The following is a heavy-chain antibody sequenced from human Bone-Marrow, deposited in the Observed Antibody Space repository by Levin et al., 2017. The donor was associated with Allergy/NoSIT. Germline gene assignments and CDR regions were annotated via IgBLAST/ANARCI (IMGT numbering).Heavy chain of an antibody. J-gene: IGHJ4*02. D-gene: IGHD6-19*01. Sequence: GGSLRLSCASSGFTVGNNHMNWVRQAPGKGLEWVSLMYSGGSTRYADSVKGRFTISRDSSKNTLYLQMDSLRADDAAVYYCATRAVAAPKWGRGTPVTVSS. CDR3: ATRAVAAPK. CDR2: MYSGGST. V-gene: IGHV3-66*01. CDR1: GFTVGNNH.